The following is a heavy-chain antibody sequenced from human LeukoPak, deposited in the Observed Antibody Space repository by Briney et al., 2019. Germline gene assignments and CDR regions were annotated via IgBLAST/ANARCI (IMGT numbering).Heavy chain of an antibody. D-gene: IGHD4-17*01. CDR2: FDTEDGER. V-gene: IGHV1-24*01. Sequence: ASVKVSCNGSGYTLTVLSMHWVRHAPGKGLGWMGGFDTEDGERIYAQEFQGRVTMTVATSTDTTYMELSSLRSEDTAVYYCATDLSAYGAMDVWGKGTTVTVSS. J-gene: IGHJ6*03. CDR1: GYTLTVLS. CDR3: ATDLSAYGAMDV.